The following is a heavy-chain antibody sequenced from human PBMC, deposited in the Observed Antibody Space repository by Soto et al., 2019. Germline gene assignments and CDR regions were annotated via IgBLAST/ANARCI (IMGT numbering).Heavy chain of an antibody. V-gene: IGHV4-61*01. CDR1: GGSVSSGSYY. CDR3: ARDRSIAARREHYYYYGMDV. Sequence: SETLSLTCTVSGGSVSSGSYYWSWIRQPPGKGLEWIGYIYYSWSTNYNPSLKSRVTISVDTSKNQFSLKLSSVTAADTAVYYCARDRSIAARREHYYYYGMDVWGQGTTVTLSS. CDR2: IYYSWST. J-gene: IGHJ6*02. D-gene: IGHD6-6*01.